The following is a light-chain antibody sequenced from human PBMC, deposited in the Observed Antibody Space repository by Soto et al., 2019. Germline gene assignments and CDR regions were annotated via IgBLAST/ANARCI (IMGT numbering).Light chain of an antibody. CDR3: QTWGTGIWV. Sequence: QLVLTQSPSASASLGASVKLTCTLSSGHSNYAIAWHQQQPEKGPRYLMKLNSDGSHSKGDGIPDRFSGSSSGAERYLTISSLQSEDEADYYCQTWGTGIWVFGGGIKLTVL. V-gene: IGLV4-69*01. J-gene: IGLJ3*02. CDR2: LNSDGSH. CDR1: SGHSNYA.